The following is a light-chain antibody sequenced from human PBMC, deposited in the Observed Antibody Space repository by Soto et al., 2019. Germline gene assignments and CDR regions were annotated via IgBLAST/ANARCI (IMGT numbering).Light chain of an antibody. Sequence: EIVMTQSPVTLSVSPGESATLSCRASQSVSSNLAWYQQKPGQAPRLLIYGASTRATGFPARFSGSGSGTEFTLTISSLQSEDFAVYYCQQYHHWWWTFGQGTKVEVK. J-gene: IGKJ1*01. V-gene: IGKV3-15*01. CDR2: GAS. CDR3: QQYHHWWWT. CDR1: QSVSSN.